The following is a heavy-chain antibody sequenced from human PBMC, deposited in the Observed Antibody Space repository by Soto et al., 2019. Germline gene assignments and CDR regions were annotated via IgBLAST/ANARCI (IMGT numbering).Heavy chain of an antibody. CDR1: GSTFTGYY. Sequence: ASVKVSCKASGSTFTGYYMHWARQAPGQGLEWMGWINPNSGDTNYAQKFQGRVTMTRDTCISTAYMELSRLRSDDTAVYYCARDQGSGYYPYYYYYGMDVWGQGTTVTVSS. D-gene: IGHD3-3*01. CDR2: INPNSGDT. CDR3: ARDQGSGYYPYYYYYGMDV. V-gene: IGHV1-2*02. J-gene: IGHJ6*02.